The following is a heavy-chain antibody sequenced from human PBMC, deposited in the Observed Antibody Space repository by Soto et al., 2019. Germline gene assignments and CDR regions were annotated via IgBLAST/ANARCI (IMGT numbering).Heavy chain of an antibody. CDR3: ARDHDWGFDY. CDR2: IAGGSDAI. D-gene: IGHD7-27*01. V-gene: IGHV3-48*02. Sequence: GGSLRLSCTASGFTFSTFTMNWVRQAPGKGREWVSYIAGGSDAIWYADSVRGRFTISRDNAKDSLFLQMNSLRDEDTAVYYCARDHDWGFDYWGQGTLVTVSS. CDR1: GFTFSTFT. J-gene: IGHJ4*02.